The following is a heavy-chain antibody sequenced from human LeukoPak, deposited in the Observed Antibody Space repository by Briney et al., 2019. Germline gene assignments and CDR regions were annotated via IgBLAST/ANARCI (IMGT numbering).Heavy chain of an antibody. J-gene: IGHJ4*02. Sequence: SGGSLRLSCAASGFTFSSHSVNWVRQAPGKGLEWVSYIRGSSSSIFYADSVKGRFTISRDNAKNSLFLQMNSLRAEDTAVYYCARDNQYSSYFDCWGQGTLVTVSS. CDR1: GFTFSSHS. CDR2: IRGSSSSI. V-gene: IGHV3-48*01. D-gene: IGHD6-19*01. CDR3: ARDNQYSSYFDC.